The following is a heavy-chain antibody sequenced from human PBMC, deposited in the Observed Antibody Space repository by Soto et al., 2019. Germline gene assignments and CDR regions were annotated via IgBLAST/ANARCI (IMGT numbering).Heavy chain of an antibody. D-gene: IGHD4-17*01. V-gene: IGHV3-66*01. CDR1: GFTVNTAY. J-gene: IGHJ4*02. CDR3: ARAATVTTIFDY. Sequence: VQLVESGGDLVQPGGSLRLSCAASGFTVNTAYMSWVRQIPGKGLQWVSIIHSDGTTYYADSVKGRFTVYRDSSKNTVYLQMSSLSAEDTAIYYCARAATVTTIFDYWGQGTLVTVSS. CDR2: IHSDGTT.